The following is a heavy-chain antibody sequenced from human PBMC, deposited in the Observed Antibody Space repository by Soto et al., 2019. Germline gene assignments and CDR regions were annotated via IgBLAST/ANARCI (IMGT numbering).Heavy chain of an antibody. CDR2: IKQDGSEK. CDR1: GFSFSSYC. J-gene: IGHJ5*02. Sequence: GGSLRLSFAASGFSFSSYCMSWFRHAPGKWLEWVANIKQDGSEKYYVDSVKGRFTISRDNAKNSLYLQMNSRRAEDTAMYYCARGLPQAPPQYNWFDPCGQGTLVTVSS. V-gene: IGHV3-7*03. CDR3: ARGLPQAPPQYNWFDP.